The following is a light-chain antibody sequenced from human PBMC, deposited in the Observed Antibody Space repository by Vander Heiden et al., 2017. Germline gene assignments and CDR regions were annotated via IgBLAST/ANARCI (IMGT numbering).Light chain of an antibody. CDR1: QSLLHSNGYNY. CDR2: LGS. Sequence: QSPPSLAVTPGEPASISCRSSQSLLHSNGYNYLDWYLQKPGQSPQLLIYLGSNRASGVPDRFSGSGSGTDFTLKISRVEAEDVGVYYCMQALQTPLTFGGGTKVEIK. J-gene: IGKJ4*01. V-gene: IGKV2-28*01. CDR3: MQALQTPLT.